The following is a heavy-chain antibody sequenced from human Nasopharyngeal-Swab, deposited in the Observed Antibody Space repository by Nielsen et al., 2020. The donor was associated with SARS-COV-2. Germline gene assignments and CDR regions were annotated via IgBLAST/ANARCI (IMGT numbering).Heavy chain of an antibody. D-gene: IGHD3-3*01. CDR3: AREQRMRSNYDFWSGYYNDAFDI. CDR2: IKEDGSEK. V-gene: IGHV3-7*01. J-gene: IGHJ3*02. Sequence: GSLKISCAASGFDFRSYWMTWVRQAPGKGLEWVANIKEDGSEKYYVDSVKGRFTISRDNAKNSVYLQMNSLRAEDTAVYYCAREQRMRSNYDFWSGYYNDAFDIWGQGTMVTVSS. CDR1: GFDFRSYW.